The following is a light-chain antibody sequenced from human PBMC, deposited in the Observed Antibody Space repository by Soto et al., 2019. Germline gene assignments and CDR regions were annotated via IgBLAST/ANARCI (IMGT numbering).Light chain of an antibody. J-gene: IGLJ3*02. Sequence: QSALTQPASVSGSPGQSITISCTGTSSDFGSYNRVSWYQQHPGKAPKLMIYEVSNRPSGVSNRFSGSKSDNTASLTISGLQAEDEADYYCSSYTGSGTVWVFGGGTKLTVL. V-gene: IGLV2-14*02. CDR3: SSYTGSGTVWV. CDR1: SSDFGSYNR. CDR2: EVS.